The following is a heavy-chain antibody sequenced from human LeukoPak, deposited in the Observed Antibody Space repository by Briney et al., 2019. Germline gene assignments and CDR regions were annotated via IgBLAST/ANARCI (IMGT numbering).Heavy chain of an antibody. Sequence: GGSLRLSCAASGFTFSTYAMSWVRQAPGKGLEWVSVISGSGSSTYYADSVKGRFTISRDNSKNTLYLQMNSLRVEDTAVYYCAKGRYSYGRDYFDDWGQGTLITVSS. V-gene: IGHV3-23*01. CDR3: AKGRYSYGRDYFDD. CDR1: GFTFSTYA. J-gene: IGHJ4*02. D-gene: IGHD5-12*01. CDR2: ISGSGSST.